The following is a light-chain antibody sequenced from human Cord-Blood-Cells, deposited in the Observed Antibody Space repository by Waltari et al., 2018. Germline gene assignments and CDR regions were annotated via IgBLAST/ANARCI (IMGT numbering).Light chain of an antibody. Sequence: QSALTQPASVSGSPGQSIPLSCTGTSRDVGSYNLVSWYQQHPGKAPKLTIYEGSKRPSGVSNRFSGSKSGNTASLTISGLQAEDEADYYCCSYAGSSTWVFGGGTKLTVL. J-gene: IGLJ3*02. CDR2: EGS. V-gene: IGLV2-23*01. CDR1: SRDVGSYNL. CDR3: CSYAGSSTWV.